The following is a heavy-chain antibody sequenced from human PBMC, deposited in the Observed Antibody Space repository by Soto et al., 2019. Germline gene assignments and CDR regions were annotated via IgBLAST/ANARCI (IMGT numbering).Heavy chain of an antibody. V-gene: IGHV3-30*18. CDR1: GFTFSSYG. CDR2: ISYDGSNK. Sequence: GGSLRLSCAASGFTFSSYGMHWVRQAPGKGLEWVAVISYDGSNKYYADSVKGRFTISRDNSKNTLYLQMNSLRAEDTAVYYCAKDRARLVPAATFDYWGQGTLVTVSS. CDR3: AKDRARLVPAATFDY. J-gene: IGHJ4*02. D-gene: IGHD2-2*01.